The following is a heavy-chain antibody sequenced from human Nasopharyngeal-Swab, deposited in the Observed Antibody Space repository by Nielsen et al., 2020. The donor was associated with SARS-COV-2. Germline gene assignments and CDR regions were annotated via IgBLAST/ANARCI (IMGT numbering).Heavy chain of an antibody. V-gene: IGHV1-8*01. CDR1: GYTFTSYD. CDR2: MNPNSGNT. CDR3: ARTKVLRNPRQYFDL. Sequence: ASVKVSCKASGYTFTSYDINWVRQATGQGLEWMGWMNPNSGNTGYAQKFQGRVTMTRNTSISTAYMELSSLRSEDTAVYYCARTKVLRNPRQYFDLWGRGTLVTVSS. J-gene: IGHJ2*01.